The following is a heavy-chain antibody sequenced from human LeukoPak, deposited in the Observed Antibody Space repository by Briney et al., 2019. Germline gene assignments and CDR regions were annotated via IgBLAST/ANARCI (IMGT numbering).Heavy chain of an antibody. Sequence: GGSLSLPYGASGFPFSDHYMSWIRQAPGKGLEWVSYISSNGSTIYYADSVKGRFTISRDNAKNSLYLQMNSLRAEDTAVYYCARAPGITMVRGVIPPYYYGMDVWGQGTTVTVSS. V-gene: IGHV3-11*01. CDR1: GFPFSDHY. CDR2: ISSNGSTI. CDR3: ARAPGITMVRGVIPPYYYGMDV. D-gene: IGHD3-10*01. J-gene: IGHJ6*02.